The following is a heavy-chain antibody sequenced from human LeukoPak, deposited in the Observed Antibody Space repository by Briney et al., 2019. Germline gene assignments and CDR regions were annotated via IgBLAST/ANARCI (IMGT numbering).Heavy chain of an antibody. CDR1: GGSISSSSYY. J-gene: IGHJ4*02. Sequence: SETLSLTCTVSGGSISSSSYYWGWIRQPPGKGLEWIGSIYYSGSTYYNPSLKSRVTISVDTPKNQFSLKLSSVTAADTAVYYCARRKASYDRYYFDYWGQGTLVTVSS. CDR2: IYYSGST. V-gene: IGHV4-39*01. CDR3: ARRKASYDRYYFDY. D-gene: IGHD1-26*01.